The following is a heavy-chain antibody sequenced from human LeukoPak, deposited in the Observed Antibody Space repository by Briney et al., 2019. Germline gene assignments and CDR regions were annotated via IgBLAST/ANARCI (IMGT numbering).Heavy chain of an antibody. J-gene: IGHJ6*03. D-gene: IGHD3-10*01. CDR1: GFTFSSYS. Sequence: PGGSLRLSCAASGFTFSSYSMNWVRQAPGKGLEWVSSISSSATYIDYADSVKGRFTISRDNAKNSLYLHMSGLRAEDTAVYYCARDGGITLVRGVILKGDYYYYYMDVWGKGTTVTVSS. CDR3: ARDGGITLVRGVILKGDYYYYYMDV. V-gene: IGHV3-21*01. CDR2: ISSSATYI.